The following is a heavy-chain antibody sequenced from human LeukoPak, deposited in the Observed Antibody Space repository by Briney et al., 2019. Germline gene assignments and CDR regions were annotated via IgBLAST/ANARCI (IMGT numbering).Heavy chain of an antibody. CDR1: GFTFSSYG. V-gene: IGHV4-38-2*01. J-gene: IGHJ4*02. CDR3: ASSTWFGELFDY. CDR2: IYYSGST. D-gene: IGHD3-10*01. Sequence: LRLSCAASGFTFSSYGMHWVRQPPGKGLEWIGSIYYSGSTYYNPSLKSRVTISVDTSKNQFSLKLSSVTAADTAVYYCASSTWFGELFDYWGQGTLVTVSS.